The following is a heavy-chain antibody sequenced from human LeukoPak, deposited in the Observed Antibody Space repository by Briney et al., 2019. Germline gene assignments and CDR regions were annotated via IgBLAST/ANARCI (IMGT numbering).Heavy chain of an antibody. CDR2: IYYRGST. V-gene: IGHV4-31*03. CDR3: ERGVVARTVHFDY. CDR1: GDSISSGGYY. J-gene: IGHJ4*02. D-gene: IGHD3-22*01. Sequence: SETLSLTCTVSGDSISSGGYYWSWIRQHPGKGLEWIGYIYYRGSTYYNPSLKSRVTISVDTSKNQFSLKVSSVTAAETAVYYRERGVVARTVHFDYWGEGTLVTVSS.